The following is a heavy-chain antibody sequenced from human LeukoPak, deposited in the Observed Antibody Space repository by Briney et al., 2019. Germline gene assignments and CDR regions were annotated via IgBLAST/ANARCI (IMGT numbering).Heavy chain of an antibody. V-gene: IGHV3-11*06. J-gene: IGHJ4*02. Sequence: GGSLRLSCAASGFTFTDFYMSWIRQAPGKGLEWLSDISRSSTDTNYADSVKGRFTVSRDNAKNSLFLQSNSLRAEDTAVYYCARKTYYYDSGSYSKSYYFDYWGQGTLVTVSS. CDR1: GFTFTDFY. CDR3: ARKTYYYDSGSYSKSYYFDY. D-gene: IGHD3-10*01. CDR2: ISRSSTDT.